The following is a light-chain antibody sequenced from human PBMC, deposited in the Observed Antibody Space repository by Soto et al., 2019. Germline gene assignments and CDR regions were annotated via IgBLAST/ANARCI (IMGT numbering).Light chain of an antibody. CDR3: LHDALFPYS. V-gene: IGKV1-6*01. CDR1: QAIRND. CDR2: GIS. J-gene: IGKJ2*03. Sequence: AIQMTQSPSSLSASVGDTVTFTCRASQAIRNDLGCFQQRPGKPPKLLIYGISILQTVVPSTFSGSGSGTDFTLTISGLQPEDFATYYCLHDALFPYSFVQGTRREI.